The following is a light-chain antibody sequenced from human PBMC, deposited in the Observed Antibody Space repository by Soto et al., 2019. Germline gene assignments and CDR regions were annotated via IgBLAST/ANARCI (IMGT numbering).Light chain of an antibody. CDR2: CAS. J-gene: IGKJ1*01. V-gene: IGKV3-15*01. Sequence: EIVMTQSPATLSVSPGERATLSFRASQSISSNLAWYQQKPGQAPRLLIYCASTRATGIPARFSGSGSGTEITITISSLQSEDFEVYHCQQYNNWPPWTFDPGTKVEIK. CDR1: QSISSN. CDR3: QQYNNWPPWT.